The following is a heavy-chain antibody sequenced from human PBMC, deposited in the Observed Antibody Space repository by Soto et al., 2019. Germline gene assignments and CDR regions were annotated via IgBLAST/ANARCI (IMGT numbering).Heavy chain of an antibody. CDR3: AIDRVPYSSGWSDAFDI. D-gene: IGHD6-19*01. V-gene: IGHV3-48*01. Sequence: GGSLRLSCAASGFTFSSYSMNWVRQAPGKGLEWVSYISSSSSTIYYADSVKGRFTISRDNAKNSLYLQMNSLRAEDTAVYYCAIDRVPYSSGWSDAFDIWGQGTMVTVSS. J-gene: IGHJ3*02. CDR2: ISSSSSTI. CDR1: GFTFSSYS.